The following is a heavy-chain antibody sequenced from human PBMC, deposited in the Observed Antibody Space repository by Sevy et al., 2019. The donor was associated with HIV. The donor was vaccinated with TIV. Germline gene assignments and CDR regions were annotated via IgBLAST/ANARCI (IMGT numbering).Heavy chain of an antibody. V-gene: IGHV1-2*06. J-gene: IGHJ6*02. CDR3: AREYSDYDFWSGYYTTYYYYYGMDV. CDR2: INPNSGGT. Sequence: ASVKVSCKASGYTFTGYYVHWVRQAPGQGLEWMGRINPNSGGTNYAQKFQGRVTMTRDTSISTAYMELSRLRSDDTAVYYCAREYSDYDFWSGYYTTYYYYYGMDVWGQGTTVTVSS. CDR1: GYTFTGYY. D-gene: IGHD3-3*01.